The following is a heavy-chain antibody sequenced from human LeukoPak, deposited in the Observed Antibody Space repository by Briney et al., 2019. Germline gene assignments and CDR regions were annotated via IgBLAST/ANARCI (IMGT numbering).Heavy chain of an antibody. V-gene: IGHV4-61*02. D-gene: IGHD1-14*01. CDR1: GGSISSGSYY. Sequence: PSQTLSLTCTVSGGSISSGSYYRSWIRQPAGKGLEWIGRIYTSGSTNYNPSLKSRVTMSVDTSKNQFSLKLSSVTAADTAVYYCARDTGISGDAFDIWGQGTMVTVSS. CDR2: IYTSGST. CDR3: ARDTGISGDAFDI. J-gene: IGHJ3*02.